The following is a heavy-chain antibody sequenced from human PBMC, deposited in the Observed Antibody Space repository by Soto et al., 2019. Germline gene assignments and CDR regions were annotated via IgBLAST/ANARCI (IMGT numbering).Heavy chain of an antibody. V-gene: IGHV4-31*03. D-gene: IGHD2-15*01. CDR3: ARDPRCSGGSCYRWFDP. Sequence: SETLSLTCTVSGGSISSGGYYWSWIRQHPGKGLEWIGYIYYSGSTYYNPSLKSRVTISVDTSKNQFSLKLSSVTAADTAVYYCARDPRCSGGSCYRWFDPWGQGTLVTVSS. CDR1: GGSISSGGYY. CDR2: IYYSGST. J-gene: IGHJ5*02.